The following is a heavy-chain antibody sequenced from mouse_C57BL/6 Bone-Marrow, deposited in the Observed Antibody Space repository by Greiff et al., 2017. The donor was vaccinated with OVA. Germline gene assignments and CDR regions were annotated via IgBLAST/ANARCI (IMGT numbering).Heavy chain of an antibody. V-gene: IGHV14-4*01. Sequence: EVKLQESGAELVRPGASVKLSCTASGFNIKDDYMHWVKQRPEQGLEWIGWIDPENGDTEYASKFQGKAPITADTSSNTAYLQLSSLTSEDTAVYYCTPTGFFDYWGQGTTLTVSS. CDR2: IDPENGDT. CDR3: TPTGFFDY. D-gene: IGHD4-1*02. CDR1: GFNIKDDY. J-gene: IGHJ2*01.